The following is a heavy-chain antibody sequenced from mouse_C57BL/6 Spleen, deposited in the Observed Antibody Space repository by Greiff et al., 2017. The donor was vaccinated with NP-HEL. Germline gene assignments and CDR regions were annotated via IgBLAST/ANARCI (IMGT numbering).Heavy chain of an antibody. Sequence: EVQLQQSGEGLVKPGGSLKLSCAASGFTFSSYAMSWVRQTPEKRLEWVAYISSGGDYIYYADTVKGRFTISRDNARNTLYLQMSSLKSEDTAMYYCTRDQLGRGYFDYWGQGTTLTVSS. V-gene: IGHV5-9-1*02. D-gene: IGHD4-1*02. CDR2: ISSGGDYI. J-gene: IGHJ2*01. CDR3: TRDQLGRGYFDY. CDR1: GFTFSSYA.